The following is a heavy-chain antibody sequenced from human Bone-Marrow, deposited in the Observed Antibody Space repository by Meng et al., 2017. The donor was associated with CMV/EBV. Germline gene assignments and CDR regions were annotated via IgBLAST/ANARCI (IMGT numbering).Heavy chain of an antibody. CDR2: VTSDGTT. V-gene: IGHV3-23*01. Sequence: GGSLRLSCEPSGFSFSKYAMTWVRQAPGKRLEWVSSVTSDGTTHYAGSVKGRFTISRDNSKNTLDLHMSSLRAEDTAMYYCAKKGPYCSSTSCPPDAFDIWGQGTMVTVSS. J-gene: IGHJ3*02. D-gene: IGHD2-2*01. CDR1: GFSFSKYA. CDR3: AKKGPYCSSTSCPPDAFDI.